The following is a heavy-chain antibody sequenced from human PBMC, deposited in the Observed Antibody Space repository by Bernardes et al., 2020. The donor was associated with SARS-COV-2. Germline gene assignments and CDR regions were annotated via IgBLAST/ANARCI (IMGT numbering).Heavy chain of an antibody. Sequence: ASLKVSCKASGYTFTGYYMHWVRQAPGQGLEWMGGINPNSGGTNYAQKFQGRVTMTRDTSISTAYIELSRLSSDDTAVYYWARAPRQAVAHLDYWGQGTLVTVSS. CDR1: GYTFTGYY. J-gene: IGHJ4*02. CDR3: ARAPRQAVAHLDY. CDR2: INPNSGGT. D-gene: IGHD6-19*01. V-gene: IGHV1-2*02.